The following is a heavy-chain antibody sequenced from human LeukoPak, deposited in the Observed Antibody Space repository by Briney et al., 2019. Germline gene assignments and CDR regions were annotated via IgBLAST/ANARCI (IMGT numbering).Heavy chain of an antibody. Sequence: GGSLRLSCAASGFTFSSYAMHWVRQAPGKGLEWVAVISYDGSNKYYADSVKGRFTISRDNSKNTLYLQMNSLRAEDTAVYYCARELGSGWGNWFDPWGQGTLVTVSS. V-gene: IGHV3-30*04. CDR3: ARELGSGWGNWFDP. CDR2: ISYDGSNK. J-gene: IGHJ5*02. CDR1: GFTFSSYA. D-gene: IGHD6-19*01.